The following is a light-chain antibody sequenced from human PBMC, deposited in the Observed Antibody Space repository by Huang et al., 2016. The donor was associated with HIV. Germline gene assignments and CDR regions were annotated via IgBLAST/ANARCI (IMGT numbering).Light chain of an antibody. CDR3: QQYNSYST. Sequence: DIQMTQSPSTLSASVGDRVTITCRASQSISSWLAWYQQKPGKAPKLLIYKASSLESGVPSRFSGIGSGTEFTLTISSLQPDDFATYYCQQYNSYSTFGQGTKLEIK. CDR1: QSISSW. CDR2: KAS. J-gene: IGKJ2*01. V-gene: IGKV1-5*03.